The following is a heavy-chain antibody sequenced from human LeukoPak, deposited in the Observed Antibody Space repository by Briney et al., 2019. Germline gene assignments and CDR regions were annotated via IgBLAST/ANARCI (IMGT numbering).Heavy chain of an antibody. CDR3: VITQYITSFDY. CDR1: GFSFTSYW. Sequence: GESLKISCKGSGFSFTSYWIGWVRQMPGKGLEWMAITYPVDSATRYSPSFQGQVTISVDKSISTAYLQWSGLKASDTAIYYCVITQYITSFDYWGQGTLVTVSS. CDR2: TYPVDSAT. D-gene: IGHD6-13*01. V-gene: IGHV5-51*01. J-gene: IGHJ4*02.